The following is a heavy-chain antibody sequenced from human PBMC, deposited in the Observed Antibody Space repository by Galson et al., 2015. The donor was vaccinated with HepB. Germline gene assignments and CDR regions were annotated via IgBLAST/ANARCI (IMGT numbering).Heavy chain of an antibody. CDR3: ARLSECSSTRCYEAGWYDP. Sequence: VKVSCKASGYSFTNYAMHWVRQAPGQMPLWIGRINSGNGYTKYSQTFQGRVTITRDTSASTAYMELSKLTSEDTAVYYCARLSECSSTRCYEAGWYDPWGQGTLVTVSS. D-gene: IGHD2-2*01. CDR1: GYSFTNYA. CDR2: INSGNGYT. V-gene: IGHV1-3*01. J-gene: IGHJ5*02.